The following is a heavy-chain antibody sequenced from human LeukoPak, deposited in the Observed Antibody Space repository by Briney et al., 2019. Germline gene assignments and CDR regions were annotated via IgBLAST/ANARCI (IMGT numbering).Heavy chain of an antibody. Sequence: PGRSLRLSCAASGFTFSSYAMHWVRQAPGKGLEWVAVISYDGSNKYYADSVKGRFTISRDNSKNTLYLQMNSLRAEDTAVYYCARDSDCSSTSCRGYDYMDVWGKGTTVTVSS. CDR1: GFTFSSYA. J-gene: IGHJ6*03. V-gene: IGHV3-30-3*01. CDR3: ARDSDCSSTSCRGYDYMDV. CDR2: ISYDGSNK. D-gene: IGHD2-2*01.